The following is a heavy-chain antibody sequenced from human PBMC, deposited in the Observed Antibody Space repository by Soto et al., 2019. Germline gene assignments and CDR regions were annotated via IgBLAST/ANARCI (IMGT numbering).Heavy chain of an antibody. CDR3: ARGTRPRQTVVDY. CDR2: IHDSGSA. V-gene: IGHV4-39*02. CDR1: GDSLSSSIYY. D-gene: IGHD1-7*01. J-gene: IGHJ4*02. Sequence: SETLSHTCTVSGDSLSSSIYYWGWIRQPPGKGLEWIGSIHDSGSAYYNPSLKGRVSISLDTSKNQFSLTLSSLTAADTAVYFCARGTRPRQTVVDYWGQGTLVTVSS.